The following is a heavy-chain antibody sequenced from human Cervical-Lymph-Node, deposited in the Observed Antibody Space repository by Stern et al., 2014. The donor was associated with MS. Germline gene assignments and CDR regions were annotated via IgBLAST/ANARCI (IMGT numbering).Heavy chain of an antibody. CDR1: GGPISSNGYY. Sequence: QVQLQESGPGLVKPSQTLSLTCTVSGGPISSNGYYWSWIRQHPGKGLEWIGYIYNSGSTYYNPSLKSRVSIPVDTSKNQFSLRLSSVTAADTAVYYCARGSIGAEIETYYLDYWGQGTLVTVSS. CDR3: ARGSIGAEIETYYLDY. J-gene: IGHJ4*02. V-gene: IGHV4-31*03. D-gene: IGHD6-13*01. CDR2: IYNSGST.